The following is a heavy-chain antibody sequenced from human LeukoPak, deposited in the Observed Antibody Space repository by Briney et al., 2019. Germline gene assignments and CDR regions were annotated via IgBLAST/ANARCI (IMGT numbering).Heavy chain of an antibody. Sequence: GASVKVSCKASGYTFTSYDINWVRQATGQGLEWMGWMNPNSGNTGYAQKFQGRVTMTRNTSISTAYMELRSLRSEDTAVYYCARGMIAAAGTGVDYWGQGTLVTVSS. D-gene: IGHD6-13*01. J-gene: IGHJ4*02. CDR2: MNPNSGNT. V-gene: IGHV1-8*01. CDR1: GYTFTSYD. CDR3: ARGMIAAAGTGVDY.